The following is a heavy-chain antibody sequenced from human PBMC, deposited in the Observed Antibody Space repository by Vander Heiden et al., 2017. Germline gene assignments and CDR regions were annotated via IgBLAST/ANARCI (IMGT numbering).Heavy chain of an antibody. Sequence: QVQLVESGGGVAQPGRSLRLSCAASGVTFSTYGMHWVRQAPGKGLEWVAVISNDGRDKYYGDFVKGRFTISRDNSKNTMYLQMNSLRVDDTAVYYCAKPRQAAAGWEFDYWGQGTLVAVSS. CDR2: ISNDGRDK. CDR3: AKPRQAAAGWEFDY. D-gene: IGHD6-13*01. J-gene: IGHJ4*02. V-gene: IGHV3-30*18. CDR1: GVTFSTYG.